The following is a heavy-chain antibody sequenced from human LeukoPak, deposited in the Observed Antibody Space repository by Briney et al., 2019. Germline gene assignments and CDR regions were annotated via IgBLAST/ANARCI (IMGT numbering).Heavy chain of an antibody. D-gene: IGHD3-10*01. J-gene: IGHJ4*02. CDR3: ARGFLAHFYGSSSHDY. CDR2: INHNGGI. Sequence: QPSETLSLTCAVYGGCLRDYYWAWIRQQQKKEMKWIGEINHNGGINYNPSLKSRVTLSLDTSMNHVSLRLTSVTAADTGVYYCARGFLAHFYGSSSHDYWGQGTLVSVSS. V-gene: IGHV4-34*01. CDR1: GGCLRDYY.